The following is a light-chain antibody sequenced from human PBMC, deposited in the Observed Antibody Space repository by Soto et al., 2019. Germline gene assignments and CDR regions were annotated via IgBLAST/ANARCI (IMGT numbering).Light chain of an antibody. CDR1: SSDVGAYEH. CDR2: DVN. J-gene: IGLJ2*01. Sequence: QSALTQPASVSGSPGQSVTISCTGASSDVGAYEHVSWYQQHPGKAPKLMIYDVNKRPSGVPDRFSGSKSDNTASLTISGLQAEDEAGYYCCSYAGSYTLVFGGGTKLTVL. V-gene: IGLV2-11*01. CDR3: CSYAGSYTLV.